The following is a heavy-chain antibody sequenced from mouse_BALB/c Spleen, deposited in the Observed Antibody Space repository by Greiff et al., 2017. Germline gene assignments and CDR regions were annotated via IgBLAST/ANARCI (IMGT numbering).Heavy chain of an antibody. V-gene: IGHV3-2*02. CDR1: GYSITSDYA. CDR3: ASPRGYGSWFAY. CDR2: ISYSGST. J-gene: IGHJ3*01. Sequence: EVQLVESGPGLVKPSQSLSLTCTVTGYSITSDYAWNWIRQFPGNKLEWMGYISYSGSTSYNPSLKSRISITRDTSKNQFFLQLNSVTTEDTATYYCASPRGYGSWFAYWGQGTLVTVSA. D-gene: IGHD1-2*01.